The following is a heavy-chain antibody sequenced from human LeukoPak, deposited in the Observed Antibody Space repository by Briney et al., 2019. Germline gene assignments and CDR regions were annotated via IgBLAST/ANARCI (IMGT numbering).Heavy chain of an antibody. V-gene: IGHV4-59*02. CDR1: GASVSSHY. J-gene: IGHJ4*02. CDR3: ARLSTYYDFWSPLDY. Sequence: SETLSLTCTVSGASVSSHYWSWIRQPPGKGLEWIGYVSYSGGTNYNPSLKSRVTISLDTSKDQFSLRLNSVIAADTAVYYCARLSTYYDFWSPLDYWGRGTLVTVSS. D-gene: IGHD3-3*01. CDR2: VSYSGGT.